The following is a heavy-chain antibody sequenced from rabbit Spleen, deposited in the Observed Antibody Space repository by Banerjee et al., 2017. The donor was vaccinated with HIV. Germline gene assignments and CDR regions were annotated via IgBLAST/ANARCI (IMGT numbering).Heavy chain of an antibody. CDR1: GFSFSSNW. V-gene: IGHV1S45*01. J-gene: IGHJ4*01. D-gene: IGHD1-1*01. CDR3: ARDLDGVIGWNFGW. CDR2: IYPAGSVDT. Sequence: LEESGGGLVKPGGTLTLTCTVSGFSFSSNWICWVRQAPGKGLEWIACIYPAGSVDTDYANWATGRFTISKTSSTTVTLQMTSLTAADTATYFCARDLDGVIGWNFGWWGPGTLVTVS.